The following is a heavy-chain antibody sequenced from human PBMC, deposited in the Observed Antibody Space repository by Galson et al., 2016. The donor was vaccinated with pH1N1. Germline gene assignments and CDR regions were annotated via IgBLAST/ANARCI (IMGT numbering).Heavy chain of an antibody. CDR1: GGSISSSIYY. D-gene: IGHD3-10*01. CDR3: ARDRVSLTGMFDY. CDR2: LYTSGTT. V-gene: IGHV4-61*02. J-gene: IGHJ4*02. Sequence: TLSLTCTVSGGSISSSIYYWNWLRQPAGKGLEWIGRLYTSGTTTYNPSLESRVSISVDTSKNQISLRLSSVTAADTAVYFCARDRVSLTGMFDYWGQGALVTVSS.